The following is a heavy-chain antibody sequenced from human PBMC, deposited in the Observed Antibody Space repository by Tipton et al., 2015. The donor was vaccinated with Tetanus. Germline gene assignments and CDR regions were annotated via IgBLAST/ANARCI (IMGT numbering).Heavy chain of an antibody. CDR3: ARAHCSDGVCNFDF. CDR1: GYIFTNYW. J-gene: IGHJ4*02. V-gene: IGHV5-51*01. D-gene: IGHD2-8*01. Sequence: QLVQSGGEVKKPGESLKISCKGPGYIFTNYWIGWVRQMPGKGLEWMGIIYPGDSDTRYSPSFQGQVTISVDKSINTAYLQWSSLKASDTSMFYCARAHCSDGVCNFDFWGQGALVTVAS. CDR2: IYPGDSDT.